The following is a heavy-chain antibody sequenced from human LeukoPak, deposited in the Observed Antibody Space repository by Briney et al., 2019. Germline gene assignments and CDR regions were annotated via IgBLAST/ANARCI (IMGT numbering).Heavy chain of an antibody. CDR2: IYSGGST. Sequence: GSLRLSCAASGFTVSSNYMSWGRQAPGEGLEWVSVIYSGGSTYYADSVKGRFTISRDNSKNTLYLQMNSLRAEDTAVYYCARIGPYDYGASYSTENYYYYMDVWGKGTTVTISS. CDR3: ARIGPYDYGASYSTENYYYYMDV. D-gene: IGHD4-17*01. V-gene: IGHV3-53*01. CDR1: GFTVSSNY. J-gene: IGHJ6*03.